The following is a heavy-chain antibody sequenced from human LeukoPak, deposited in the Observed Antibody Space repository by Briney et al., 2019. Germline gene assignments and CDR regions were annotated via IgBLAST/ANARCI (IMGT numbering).Heavy chain of an antibody. CDR1: GGSISSSSYY. J-gene: IGHJ3*02. Sequence: SETLSLTCTVSGGSISSSSYYWGWIRQPPGKGLEGIGSIYYSGSTNYNPSLKSRVTISVDTSKNQFSLKLSSVTAADTAVYYCARLGIQLWFEAFDIWGQGTMVTVSS. CDR2: IYYSGST. V-gene: IGHV4-39*07. CDR3: ARLGIQLWFEAFDI. D-gene: IGHD5-18*01.